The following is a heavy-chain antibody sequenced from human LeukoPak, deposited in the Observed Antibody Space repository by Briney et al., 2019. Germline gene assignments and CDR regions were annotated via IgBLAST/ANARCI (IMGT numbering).Heavy chain of an antibody. CDR1: GFTFSSYG. D-gene: IGHD2-2*01. CDR3: AKGLVVVPAAISVAAFDI. J-gene: IGHJ3*02. Sequence: GGSLRLSCAASGFTFSSYGMHWVRQAPGKGLEWVSGISWNSGSIGYADSVKGRFTISRDNAKNSLYLQMNSLRAEDTALYYCAKGLVVVPAAISVAAFDIRGQGTMVTVSS. CDR2: ISWNSGSI. V-gene: IGHV3-9*01.